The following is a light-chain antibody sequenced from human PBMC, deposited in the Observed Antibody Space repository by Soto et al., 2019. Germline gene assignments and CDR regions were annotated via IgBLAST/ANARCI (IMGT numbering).Light chain of an antibody. J-gene: IGLJ1*01. CDR2: DVS. Sequence: QSALTQPASVSGSPGQSITISCVGTSGDIGDYNYVSWYQQHSGKVPKVIIYDVSNRPSGVSYRFSGTKSGNTASLTVSGLQAEDEADYYCCSYTRSGTLIFGTGTKDTVL. CDR1: SGDIGDYNY. CDR3: CSYTRSGTLI. V-gene: IGLV2-14*01.